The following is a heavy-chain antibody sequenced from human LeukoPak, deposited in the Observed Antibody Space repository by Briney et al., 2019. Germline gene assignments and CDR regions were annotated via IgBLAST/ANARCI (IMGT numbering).Heavy chain of an antibody. CDR2: IYYSGST. CDR3: ARTTVGYCSSTSCGDAFDI. V-gene: IGHV4-59*01. CDR1: GGSISSYY. Sequence: SETLSLTCTVSGGSISSYYWSWIRQPPGKGLEWIGYIYYSGSTNYNPSLKSRVTISVDTSKNQFSLNLSSVTAADTAVYYCARTTVGYCSSTSCGDAFDIWGQGTMVTVSS. D-gene: IGHD2-2*01. J-gene: IGHJ3*02.